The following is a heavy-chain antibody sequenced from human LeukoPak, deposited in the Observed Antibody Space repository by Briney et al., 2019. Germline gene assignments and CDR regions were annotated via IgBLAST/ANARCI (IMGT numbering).Heavy chain of an antibody. D-gene: IGHD3-10*01. J-gene: IGHJ5*02. V-gene: IGHV4-39*07. CDR1: GGSISSSSYS. CDR3: ARDWSEFTYYGSGSYYWFDP. Sequence: PSETLSLTCTVSGGSISSSSYSWGWIRQPPGKGLEWIGSIYYSGSTYYNPSLKSRVTISVDTSKNQFSLKLSSVTAADTAVYYCARDWSEFTYYGSGSYYWFDPWGQGTLVTVSS. CDR2: IYYSGST.